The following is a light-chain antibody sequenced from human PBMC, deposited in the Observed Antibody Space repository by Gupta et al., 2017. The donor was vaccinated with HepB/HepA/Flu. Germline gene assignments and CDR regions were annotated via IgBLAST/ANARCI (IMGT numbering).Light chain of an antibody. CDR1: SSDVGGYNY. J-gene: IGLJ2*01. CDR3: CSYAGSYTHVV. Sequence: QSALTQPRSVSGSPGQSVTISCTGTSSDVGGYNYVSWYQPHPGKAPKLMIYDVSKRPSVVPDLFSGSKSGNTASLTISGLQAEDEADYYCCSYAGSYTHVVFGGGTKLTVL. CDR2: DVS. V-gene: IGLV2-11*01.